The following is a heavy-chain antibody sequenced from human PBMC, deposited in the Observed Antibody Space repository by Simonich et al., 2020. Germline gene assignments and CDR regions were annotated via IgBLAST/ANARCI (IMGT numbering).Heavy chain of an antibody. CDR2: IYYSGST. Sequence: QVQLQESGPGLVKPSETLSLTCTVSGGSISSYYWSWIRQPPGKGLEWIGYIYYSGSTNYNPSLKSQVTISVNTSKNQFSLKLSSVTAADTALYYCARGGRYCSSTSCYYYYYYMDVWGKGTTVTVSS. J-gene: IGHJ6*03. V-gene: IGHV4-59*12. D-gene: IGHD2-2*01. CDR1: GGSISSYY. CDR3: ARGGRYCSSTSCYYYYYYMDV.